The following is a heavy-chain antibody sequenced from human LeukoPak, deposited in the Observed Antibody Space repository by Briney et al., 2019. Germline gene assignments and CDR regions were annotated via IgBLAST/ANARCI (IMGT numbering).Heavy chain of an antibody. CDR3: ARVRVAATVYYYYYMDV. CDR2: IYYSGST. J-gene: IGHJ6*03. Sequence: KSSETLSLTCTVSGGSISSYYWSWIRQPPGKGLEWIGYIYYSGSTNYNPSLKSRVTISVDTSKNQFSLKLSSVTAADTAVYYCARVRVAATVYYYYYMDVWGKGTTVTVSS. V-gene: IGHV4-59*12. D-gene: IGHD2-15*01. CDR1: GGSISSYY.